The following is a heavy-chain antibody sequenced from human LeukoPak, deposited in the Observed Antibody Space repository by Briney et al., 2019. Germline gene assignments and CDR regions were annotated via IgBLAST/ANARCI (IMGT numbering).Heavy chain of an antibody. Sequence: ASVKVSCKASGGTFSTYAISWVRQAPGQGLEWMGGILPIFGTANYAPEFQGRVTITADESTSTAYMELSSLRSEDTAVYYCARSFHSSGWYHDYWGQGTLSPSPQ. CDR1: GGTFSTYA. J-gene: IGHJ4*02. CDR3: ARSFHSSGWYHDY. CDR2: ILPIFGTA. V-gene: IGHV1-69*13. D-gene: IGHD6-19*01.